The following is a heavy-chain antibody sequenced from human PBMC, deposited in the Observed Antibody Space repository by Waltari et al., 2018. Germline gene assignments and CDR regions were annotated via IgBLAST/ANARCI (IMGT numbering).Heavy chain of an antibody. J-gene: IGHJ4*02. CDR3: AILLTMIGDH. D-gene: IGHD3-22*01. CDR1: GYTFIDYY. V-gene: IGHV1-2*02. CDR2: INAKSGDT. Sequence: QVQLVQSGAEVKKPGASVKVSCKTSGYTFIDYYIHWVRQAPGQGLEWMGWINAKSGDTKYAQNFQGRVTLTRDTSISTGYMELSRLRSDDTAVYYRAILLTMIGDHWGQGALVTVSS.